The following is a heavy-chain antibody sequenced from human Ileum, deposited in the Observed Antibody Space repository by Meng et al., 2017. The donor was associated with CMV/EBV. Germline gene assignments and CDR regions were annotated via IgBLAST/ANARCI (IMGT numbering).Heavy chain of an antibody. CDR3: ARDSVGAVAGFDY. Sequence: GGSLRLSCTVSGGSISSSSYYWGWVRQAPGKGLEWVANIKQDGSEKYYVDSVKGRFTISRDNAKNSLYLQMNSLRAEDTAVYYCARDSVGAVAGFDYWGQGTLVTVSS. J-gene: IGHJ4*02. V-gene: IGHV3-7*01. CDR2: IKQDGSEK. CDR1: GGSISSSSYY. D-gene: IGHD6-19*01.